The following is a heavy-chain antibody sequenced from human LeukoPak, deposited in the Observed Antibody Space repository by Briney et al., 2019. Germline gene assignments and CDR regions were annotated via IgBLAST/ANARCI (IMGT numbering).Heavy chain of an antibody. Sequence: PSETLSLTCIVSGGSISNYYWSWIRQPAGKGLEWIGRIYTSGSTNYNPSLKSRVTMSVDTSKNQFSLKLSSVTAADTAVYYCARDRGGYCGGDCYPNWLDPWGQGTLVTVSS. D-gene: IGHD2-21*02. J-gene: IGHJ5*02. CDR3: ARDRGGYCGGDCYPNWLDP. V-gene: IGHV4-4*07. CDR2: IYTSGST. CDR1: GGSISNYY.